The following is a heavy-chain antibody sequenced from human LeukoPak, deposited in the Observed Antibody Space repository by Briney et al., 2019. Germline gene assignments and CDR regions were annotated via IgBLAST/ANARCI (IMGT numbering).Heavy chain of an antibody. Sequence: GGSLRLSCAASGFTVSSKYMTWVRQAPGKGLEWVSVIYSGGNTLYADSVKGRCTISRDNSKNTLYLQMNSLRAEDTAVYYCAASYDSGGYSVMDVWGQGTTVTVSS. J-gene: IGHJ6*02. CDR3: AASYDSGGYSVMDV. CDR1: GFTVSSKY. V-gene: IGHV3-53*01. CDR2: IYSGGNT. D-gene: IGHD3-22*01.